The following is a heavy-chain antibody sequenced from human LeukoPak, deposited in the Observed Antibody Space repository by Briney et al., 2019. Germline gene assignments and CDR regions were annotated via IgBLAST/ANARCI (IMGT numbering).Heavy chain of an antibody. Sequence: SETLSLTCAVYGGSFSGYYWSWIRQPPGKGLEWSGEIHHSGSTNYNPSLKSRVTISVDTSKNQFSLKLSSVTAADTAVYYCARAPIYYYGSGSYSGRDYFDYWGQGTLVAVSS. J-gene: IGHJ4*02. CDR3: ARAPIYYYGSGSYSGRDYFDY. V-gene: IGHV4-34*01. D-gene: IGHD3-10*01. CDR1: GGSFSGYY. CDR2: IHHSGST.